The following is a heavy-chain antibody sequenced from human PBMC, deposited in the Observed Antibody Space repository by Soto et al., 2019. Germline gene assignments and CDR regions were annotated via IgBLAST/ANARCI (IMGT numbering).Heavy chain of an antibody. Sequence: AAFGVKFGNPGVRWILKKTGKGLEWVGRIKSKTDGGTTDYAAPVKGRFTISRDDSKNTLYLQMNSLKTEDTAVYYCTTDPGVRFLEWLSLFDFWGQGTLVTVSS. J-gene: IGHJ4*02. CDR2: IKSKTDGGTT. CDR3: TTDPGVRFLEWLSLFDF. CDR1: GVKFGNPG. D-gene: IGHD3-3*01. V-gene: IGHV3-15*01.